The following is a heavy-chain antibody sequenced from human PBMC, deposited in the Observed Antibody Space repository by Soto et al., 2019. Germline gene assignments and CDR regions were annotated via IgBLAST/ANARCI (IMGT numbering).Heavy chain of an antibody. Sequence: QVQLVQSGAEVENPGASVKVSCKASGYTFSNFGINWVRQAPGQGLEWMGWITPYNGNANYAQKYQDRLTVTTDTSTNTAYLELRSLRSDDTAVYFCARARMYSGDYHDYWGQGTLVTVSS. J-gene: IGHJ4*02. CDR3: ARARMYSGDYHDY. D-gene: IGHD1-26*01. CDR1: GYTFSNFG. V-gene: IGHV1-18*04. CDR2: ITPYNGNA.